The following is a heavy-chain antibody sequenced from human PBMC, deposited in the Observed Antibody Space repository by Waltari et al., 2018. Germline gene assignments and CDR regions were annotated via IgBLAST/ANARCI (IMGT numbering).Heavy chain of an antibody. Sequence: EVQLLESGGGLVQPGGSLRLSCSASGFTFSTYSMYWVRQAPGKGLGWVSEISDSGGTTNYIESVKGRFTISRDNSKNILYLQMNSLRAEDTGVYYCAKGSDHWGQGTLVTVSS. V-gene: IGHV3-23*01. CDR1: GFTFSTYS. CDR3: AKGSDH. CDR2: ISDSGGTT. J-gene: IGHJ4*02.